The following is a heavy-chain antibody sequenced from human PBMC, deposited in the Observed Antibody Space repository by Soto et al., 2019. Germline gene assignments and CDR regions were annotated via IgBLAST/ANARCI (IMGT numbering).Heavy chain of an antibody. V-gene: IGHV3-11*05. J-gene: IGHJ4*02. Sequence: GGSLRLSCAASGFTFSEYYMSWIRQAPGKGLEWVSYISSSSSYTNYADSVKGRFTISRDNAKNSLYLQMNSLRAEDTAVYYCARDLDYYASSGIDYWGQGTLVTVSS. D-gene: IGHD3-22*01. CDR1: GFTFSEYY. CDR3: ARDLDYYASSGIDY. CDR2: ISSSSSYT.